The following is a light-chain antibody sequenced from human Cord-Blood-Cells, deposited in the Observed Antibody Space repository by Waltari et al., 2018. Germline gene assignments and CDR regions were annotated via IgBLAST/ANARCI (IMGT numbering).Light chain of an antibody. CDR3: QQYYSTPYS. CDR2: WAS. CDR1: QSVLYSSNNKNY. V-gene: IGKV4-1*01. Sequence: DIVMTQSPDSLDVSLGERAPINCKSSQSVLYSSNNKNYLAWYQQKPGQPPKLLIYWASPRESGVPDRFSGSGSGTDFTLTISSLQAEDVAVYYCQQYYSTPYSFGQGTKLEIK. J-gene: IGKJ2*03.